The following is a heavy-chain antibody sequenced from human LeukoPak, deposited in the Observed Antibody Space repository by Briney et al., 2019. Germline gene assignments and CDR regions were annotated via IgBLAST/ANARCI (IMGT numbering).Heavy chain of an antibody. J-gene: IGHJ1*01. D-gene: IGHD2-15*01. CDR3: ARRLLGYCSGGSCYSGYFQH. Sequence: SETLSLTCGVYGGSFSGYYWSWIRQPPGKGLEWIGEINHSGSTNYNPSLKSRVTISVDTSKNQFSLKLSSVTAADTAVYYCARRLLGYCSGGSCYSGYFQHWGQGTLVTVSS. V-gene: IGHV4-34*01. CDR1: GGSFSGYY. CDR2: INHSGST.